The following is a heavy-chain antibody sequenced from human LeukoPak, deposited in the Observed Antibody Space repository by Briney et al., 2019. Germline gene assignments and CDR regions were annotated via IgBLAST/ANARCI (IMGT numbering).Heavy chain of an antibody. CDR3: ARVYYDSSGYGGFDY. CDR2: INWNGGST. CDR1: GFTFDDYG. D-gene: IGHD3-22*01. Sequence: GGSLRLSCAASGFTFDDYGMSWVRQAPGKGLEWVSGINWNGGSTGYADSVKGQFTISRDNAKNSLYLQMNSLRAEDTALYYCARVYYDSSGYGGFDYWGQGTLVTVSS. V-gene: IGHV3-20*04. J-gene: IGHJ4*02.